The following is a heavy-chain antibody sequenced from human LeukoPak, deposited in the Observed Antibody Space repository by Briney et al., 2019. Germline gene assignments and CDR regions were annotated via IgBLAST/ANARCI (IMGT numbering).Heavy chain of an antibody. CDR3: ARDPDYDILTGYPFDY. Sequence: GASVKVSCKASGYTFTSYGISWVRQAPGQGLEWMGWISAYNGNTNYAQKLQRRVTMTTDTSTSTAYMELRSLRSDDTAVYYCARDPDYDILTGYPFDYRGQGTLVTVSS. CDR2: ISAYNGNT. CDR1: GYTFTSYG. J-gene: IGHJ4*02. D-gene: IGHD3-9*01. V-gene: IGHV1-18*01.